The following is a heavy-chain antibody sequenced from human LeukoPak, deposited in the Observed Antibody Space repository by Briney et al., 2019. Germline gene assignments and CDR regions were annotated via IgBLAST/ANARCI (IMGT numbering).Heavy chain of an antibody. Sequence: PGGSLRLSCVASGFPFDRYWMSWVRQAPGKGLEWVANIKHDGSEKNFVDSVKGRLTISRDNAENSLFLQMNSLRADDTAVYFCARQPIYEAYFDFWGQGTLVTVSS. CDR2: IKHDGSEK. CDR1: GFPFDRYW. D-gene: IGHD3-16*01. CDR3: ARQPIYEAYFDF. J-gene: IGHJ4*02. V-gene: IGHV3-7*01.